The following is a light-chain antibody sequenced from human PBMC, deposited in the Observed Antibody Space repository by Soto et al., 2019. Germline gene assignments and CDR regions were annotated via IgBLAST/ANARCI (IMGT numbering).Light chain of an antibody. J-gene: IGKJ5*01. CDR2: DAS. CDR1: QSVSNF. Sequence: EIVLTQSPATLSLSPGERATLSCRASQSVSNFLAWYQQKPGQAPRLLIYDASNRATGIPVRFSGSGSGTDSTLTISSLEPEDFGLYYCQQRSDWFTFGQGTRLEIK. CDR3: QQRSDWFT. V-gene: IGKV3-11*01.